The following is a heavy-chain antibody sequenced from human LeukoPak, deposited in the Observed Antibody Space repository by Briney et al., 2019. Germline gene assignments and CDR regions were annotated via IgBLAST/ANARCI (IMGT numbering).Heavy chain of an antibody. CDR3: ARGLYYYGSGSCLDY. CDR1: GGSSSGYY. Sequence: SETLSLTCAVYGGSSSGYYWSWIRQPPGKGLEWIGEINHSGSTNYNPSLKSRVTISVDTSKNQFSLKLSSVTAADTAVYYCARGLYYYGSGSCLDYWGQGTLVTVSS. CDR2: INHSGST. D-gene: IGHD3-10*01. V-gene: IGHV4-34*01. J-gene: IGHJ4*02.